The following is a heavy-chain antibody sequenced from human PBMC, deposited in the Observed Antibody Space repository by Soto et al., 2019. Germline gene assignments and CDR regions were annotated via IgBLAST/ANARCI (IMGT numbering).Heavy chain of an antibody. CDR2: INPSGGST. CDR3: ARAPRYDFWSGYPTVDAFDI. Sequence: ASVKVSCKASGYTFTSCYMHCVRQAPGQGLEWMGIINPSGGSTSYAQKFQGRVTMTRDTSTSTVYMELSSLRSEDTAVYYCARAPRYDFWSGYPTVDAFDIWGQGTMVTVSS. D-gene: IGHD3-3*01. CDR1: GYTFTSCY. V-gene: IGHV1-46*03. J-gene: IGHJ3*02.